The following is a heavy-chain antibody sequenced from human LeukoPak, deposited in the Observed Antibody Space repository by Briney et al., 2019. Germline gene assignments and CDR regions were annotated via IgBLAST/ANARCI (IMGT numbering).Heavy chain of an antibody. J-gene: IGHJ4*02. D-gene: IGHD3-22*01. Sequence: GGSLRLSCAASGFTFSSYAMSWVRQAPGKGLEWVSAISGSGGSTYYADSVKGRFTISRDNAKNSLYLQMNSLRAEDTAVYYCARVDSSIDYWGQGTLVTVSS. V-gene: IGHV3-23*01. CDR3: ARVDSSIDY. CDR2: ISGSGGST. CDR1: GFTFSSYA.